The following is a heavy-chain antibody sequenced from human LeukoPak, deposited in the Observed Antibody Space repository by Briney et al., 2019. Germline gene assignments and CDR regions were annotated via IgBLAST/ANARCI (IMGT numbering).Heavy chain of an antibody. CDR3: ARDLAVQYAHP. CDR1: GFTFSSYG. D-gene: IGHD2-2*01. V-gene: IGHV3-33*01. J-gene: IGHJ5*02. Sequence: GGSLRRSCAASGFTFSSYGMPWVRQAPGKGLEWVAVIWYDGRNKYYADSVKGRFTISRDNSKNTLYLQMNSLRAEDTAVYYCARDLAVQYAHPWGQGTLVTVSS. CDR2: IWYDGRNK.